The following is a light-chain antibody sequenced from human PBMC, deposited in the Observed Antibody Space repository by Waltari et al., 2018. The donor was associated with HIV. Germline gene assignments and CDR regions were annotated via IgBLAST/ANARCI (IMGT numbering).Light chain of an antibody. V-gene: IGLV2-14*03. Sequence: AVTQPASVSGLPGQSTTISCTGGDSDFGLYNFVSWYHQHSGKPPILILYDVDRRASGVSARFSGSMSGNTASLTISGLRAEDEAHYYCASFTGDNTVMFGGGTEVTVL. CDR3: ASFTGDNTVM. J-gene: IGLJ3*02. CDR2: DVD. CDR1: DSDFGLYNF.